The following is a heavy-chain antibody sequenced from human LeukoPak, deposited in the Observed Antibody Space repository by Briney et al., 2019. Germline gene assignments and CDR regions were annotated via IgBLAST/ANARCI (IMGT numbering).Heavy chain of an antibody. V-gene: IGHV4-39*07. CDR1: GGSISSSSYY. CDR2: IYYSGST. D-gene: IGHD2-15*01. CDR3: ARVGGVAARIAYYYYYYYMDV. J-gene: IGHJ6*03. Sequence: SETLSLTCTVSGGSISSSSYYWGWIRQPPGKGLEWIGSIYYSGSTYYNPSLKSRVTISVDTSKNQFSLKLSSVTAADTAVYYCARVGGVAARIAYYYYYYYMDVWGKGTTVTVSS.